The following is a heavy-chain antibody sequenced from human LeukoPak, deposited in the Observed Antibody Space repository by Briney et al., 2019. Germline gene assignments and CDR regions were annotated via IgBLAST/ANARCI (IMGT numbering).Heavy chain of an antibody. J-gene: IGHJ3*02. D-gene: IGHD3-10*02. Sequence: ASVKVSCKASGGTFSSYAISWVRQAPGQGLEWMGGIIPIFGTAKYAQKFQGRVTITTDESTSTAYMELSSLRSEDTAVYYCAGDMFAVHYRGRSGAFDIWGQGTMVTVSS. CDR2: IIPIFGTA. V-gene: IGHV1-69*05. CDR3: AGDMFAVHYRGRSGAFDI. CDR1: GGTFSSYA.